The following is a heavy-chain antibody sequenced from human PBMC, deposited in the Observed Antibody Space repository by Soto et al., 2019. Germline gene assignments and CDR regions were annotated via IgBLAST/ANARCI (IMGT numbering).Heavy chain of an antibody. V-gene: IGHV4-39*07. CDR3: FVRLGELPNYNVRHV. CDR2: ICSTGST. Sequence: QLRLQESGPGLVKPAEALSLTCSGSGDSISSTHFYWGWVRQPPGKGLEWLGYICSTGSTCYNPSLYDPVLTFIGTSNNQFSQRLTPLPAPEPAVDYCFVRLGELPNYNVRHVWGQGPTVHVSS. J-gene: IGHJ6*02. D-gene: IGHD1-7*01. CDR1: GDSISSTHFY.